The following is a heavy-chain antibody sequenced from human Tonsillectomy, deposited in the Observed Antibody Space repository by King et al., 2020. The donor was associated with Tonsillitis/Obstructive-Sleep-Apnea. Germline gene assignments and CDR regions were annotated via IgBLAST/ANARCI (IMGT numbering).Heavy chain of an antibody. Sequence: VQLQQWGAGLLKPSETLSLTCAVYGGSFSGYHWSWIRQPPGKGLEWIGEITHSGRTNYNPSLKSRVTVSVDSSKNQFSLKLSSVTAADTAVYYCAGVAAAATYSSYMDVWGKGTTVTVSS. CDR3: AGVAAAATYSSYMDV. V-gene: IGHV4-34*01. CDR2: ITHSGRT. J-gene: IGHJ6*03. CDR1: GGSFSGYH. D-gene: IGHD6-13*01.